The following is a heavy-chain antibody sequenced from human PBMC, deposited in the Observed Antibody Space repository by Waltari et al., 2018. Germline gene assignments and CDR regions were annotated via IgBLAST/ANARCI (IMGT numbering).Heavy chain of an antibody. Sequence: QVQLQESGPGLVKPSETLSLTCAVSGYSISSDYYWGWIRQPPGQGLEWIEANNDSRSNYYNPSLKSRVTISVDTSKNQFALKLSFVTAADTDVYYCALRGYYYYYMDVWGKGTTVTVSS. V-gene: IGHV4-38-2*01. CDR3: ALRGYYYYYMDV. CDR1: GYSISSDYY. J-gene: IGHJ6*03. CDR2: NNDSRSN.